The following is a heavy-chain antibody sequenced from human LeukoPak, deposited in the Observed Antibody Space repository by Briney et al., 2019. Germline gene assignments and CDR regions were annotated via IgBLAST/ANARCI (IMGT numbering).Heavy chain of an antibody. CDR1: GFTFTTYW. CDR2: IKQDGSAT. J-gene: IGHJ4*02. CDR3: ATSLDVAGGPY. Sequence: GGSLRLSCAASGFTFTTYWMTWVRQAPGKGLEWVANIKQDGSATYYADSMKGRFTISRDNAKNSLYLQMNSLRADDTAVYYCATSLDVAGGPYWGQGTLVTVSS. V-gene: IGHV3-7*01. D-gene: IGHD6-13*01.